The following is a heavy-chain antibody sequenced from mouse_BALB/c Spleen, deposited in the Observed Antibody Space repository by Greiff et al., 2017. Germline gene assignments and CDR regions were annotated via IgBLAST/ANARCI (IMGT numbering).Heavy chain of an antibody. CDR2: IYWDDDK. V-gene: IGHV8-12*01. CDR1: GFSLSTSGMG. Sequence: QVTLKESGPGILQPSQTLSLTCSFSGFSLSTSGMGVSWIRQPSGKGLEWLAHIYWDDDKRYNPSLKSRLTISKDTSRNQVFLKITSVDTADTATYYCARVITTATGFAYWGQGTLVTVSA. CDR3: ARVITTATGFAY. D-gene: IGHD1-2*01. J-gene: IGHJ3*01.